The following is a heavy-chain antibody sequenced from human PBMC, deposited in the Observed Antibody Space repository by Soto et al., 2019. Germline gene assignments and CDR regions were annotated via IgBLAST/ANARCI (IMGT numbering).Heavy chain of an antibody. J-gene: IGHJ4*02. Sequence: GXSVKTSCKASGYTFTNYGIRWVRQAPGQGLEWMGWISAYNGNTNYAQKLQGRVTMTTDTSTSTAYMELRSLRSDDTAVYYCARYLMGPFDSWGQGSLVTVSS. CDR2: ISAYNGNT. CDR1: GYTFTNYG. D-gene: IGHD3-10*01. V-gene: IGHV1-18*04. CDR3: ARYLMGPFDS.